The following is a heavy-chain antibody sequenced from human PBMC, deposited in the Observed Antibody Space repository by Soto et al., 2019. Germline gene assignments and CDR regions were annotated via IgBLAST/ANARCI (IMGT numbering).Heavy chain of an antibody. J-gene: IGHJ4*02. CDR2: IYHSGST. CDR1: GGSISSGGYS. Sequence: PSETLSLTCAVSGGSISSGGYSWSWIRQPPGKGLEWIGYIYHSGSTYYNPSLKSRVTISVDRSKNQFSLKLSSVTAADTAVYYCARGGYSSSWSRELDYWGQGTLVTVSS. V-gene: IGHV4-30-2*01. CDR3: ARGGYSSSWSRELDY. D-gene: IGHD6-13*01.